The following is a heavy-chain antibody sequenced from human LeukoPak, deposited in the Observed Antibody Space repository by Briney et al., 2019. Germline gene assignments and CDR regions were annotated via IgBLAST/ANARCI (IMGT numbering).Heavy chain of an antibody. V-gene: IGHV1-2*02. D-gene: IGHD3-3*01. CDR3: ARDSQGITIFGVIYYYYGMDV. CDR2: INPNSGGT. J-gene: IGHJ6*02. Sequence: ASVKVSCKASGYTFTGYYMHWVRQAPGQGLEWMGWINPNSGGTNYAQKFQGRVTMTRDTSISTAYMELSRLRSDDTAVYYCARDSQGITIFGVIYYYYGMDVWGQGTTVTVSS. CDR1: GYTFTGYY.